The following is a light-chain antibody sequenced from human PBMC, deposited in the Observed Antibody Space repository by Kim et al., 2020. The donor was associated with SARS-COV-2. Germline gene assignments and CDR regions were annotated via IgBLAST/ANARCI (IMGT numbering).Light chain of an antibody. V-gene: IGKV1-33*01. CDR2: DAS. Sequence: SVGDRVTITCQASQDISNYLNWYQQKPGKAPKLLIYDASNLETGVPSRFSGSGSGKDFTFTISSLQPEDIATYYCQQYDNLPSITFGQGTRLEIK. CDR3: QQYDNLPSIT. CDR1: QDISNY. J-gene: IGKJ5*01.